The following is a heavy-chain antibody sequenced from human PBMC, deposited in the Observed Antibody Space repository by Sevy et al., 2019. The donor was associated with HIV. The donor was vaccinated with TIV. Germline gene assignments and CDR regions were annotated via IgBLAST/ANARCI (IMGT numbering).Heavy chain of an antibody. V-gene: IGHV4-38-2*01. CDR2: IYHSGST. CDR1: GYSISSGCQ. J-gene: IGHJ4*02. D-gene: IGHD6-25*01. Sequence: SETLSLTCAVSGYSISSGCQWGWIRQPPGKGLEWIGTIYHSGSTYYNPSLKSRVTISVDTSKNQFSLKLNSMTAADTAVYFCARVAAYWGQGILVTVSS. CDR3: ARVAAY.